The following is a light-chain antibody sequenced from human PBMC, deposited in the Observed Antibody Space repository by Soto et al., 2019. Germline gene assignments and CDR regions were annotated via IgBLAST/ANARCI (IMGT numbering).Light chain of an antibody. V-gene: IGKV3-11*01. Sequence: EIVLTQSPATLSMSPGETATLSCRASQSVYTYLAWYQQKPGQAPRLLIYDPSNRATGIPARFSGSGSGTDFTLAIGSLEPEDFAVYYCQQRSSWPLTCGGGAKVEI. CDR2: DPS. CDR3: QQRSSWPLT. J-gene: IGKJ4*01. CDR1: QSVYTY.